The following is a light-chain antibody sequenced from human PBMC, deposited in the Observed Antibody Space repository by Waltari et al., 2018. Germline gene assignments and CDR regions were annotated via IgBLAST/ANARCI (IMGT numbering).Light chain of an antibody. CDR3: LQYNGEPRT. CDR2: KAS. V-gene: IGKV1-5*03. Sequence: DIQMTQSPSTLSASVGDRVTITCRASQNINTWLAWHQQKPWKAPNLLIYKASSLASGVPSRFSGSGSGTEFTLTISSLQPDDFATYYCLQYNGEPRTFGQGTKVEVK. CDR1: QNINTW. J-gene: IGKJ1*01.